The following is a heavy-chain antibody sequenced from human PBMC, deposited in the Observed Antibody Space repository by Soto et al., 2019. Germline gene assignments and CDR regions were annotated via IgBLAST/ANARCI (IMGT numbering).Heavy chain of an antibody. J-gene: IGHJ4*03. CDR1: GYNFAVHY. V-gene: IGHV5-51*01. CDR2: IHPGDSDT. D-gene: IGHD2-15*01. CDR3: ARRAPGRCCWRGFIV. Sequence: GQSLKISCEGSGYNFAVHYIGWVRQMPGKGLEWMGVIHPGDSDTRYSPSFQGQVNISADKFISVAGLQWSSLKASDSAVYYCARRAPGRCCWRGFIVRGQGTLVTVYS.